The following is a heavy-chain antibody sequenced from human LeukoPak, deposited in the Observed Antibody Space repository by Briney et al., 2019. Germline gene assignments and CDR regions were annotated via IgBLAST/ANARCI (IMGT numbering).Heavy chain of an antibody. CDR2: IRSDGSNE. D-gene: IGHD3-16*01. CDR1: GFTFNSYG. CDR3: AKDQDYVWGSYGNYFDY. V-gene: IGHV3-30*02. J-gene: IGHJ4*02. Sequence: GGSLRLSCAASGFTFNSYGIHWVRQAPGKGLEWVAFIRSDGSNEYYADSVKGRFTISRDNSKNTLYLQMNSLRAEDTAVYYCAKDQDYVWGSYGNYFDYWGQGTLVTVSS.